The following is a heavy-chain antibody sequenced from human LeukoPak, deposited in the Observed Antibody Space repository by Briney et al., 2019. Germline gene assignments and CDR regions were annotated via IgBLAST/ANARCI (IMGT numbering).Heavy chain of an antibody. D-gene: IGHD6-13*01. V-gene: IGHV1-3*01. CDR3: ARVTAAGLIPTFDY. Sequence: ASVKVSCKASGYTFTSYAMHWVRQAPGQRLEWMGWINAGNGNTKYSQKFQGRVTMTRNTSISTAYMELSSLRSEDTAVYYCARVTAAGLIPTFDYWGQGTLVTVSS. CDR1: GYTFTSYA. CDR2: INAGNGNT. J-gene: IGHJ4*02.